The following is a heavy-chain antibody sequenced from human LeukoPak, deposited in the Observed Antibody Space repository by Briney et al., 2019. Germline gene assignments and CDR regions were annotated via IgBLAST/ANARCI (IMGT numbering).Heavy chain of an antibody. CDR1: GFTFSNYG. J-gene: IGHJ4*02. V-gene: IGHV3-48*03. D-gene: IGHD6-13*01. CDR3: AREYSSTWYAGRGFFDY. Sequence: GGSLRLSCTASGFTFSNYGMNWVRQAPGKGLEWLSYISSSGSSKYYTDSVKGRVTISRDNAKNSLYLQMNSLRAEDTAIYYCAREYSSTWYAGRGFFDYWGQGTLVTVSS. CDR2: ISSSGSSK.